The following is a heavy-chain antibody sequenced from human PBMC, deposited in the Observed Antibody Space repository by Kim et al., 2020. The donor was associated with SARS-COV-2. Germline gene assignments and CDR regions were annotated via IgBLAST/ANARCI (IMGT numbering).Heavy chain of an antibody. CDR1: GGTFSSYA. CDR2: IIPIFGTA. CDR3: ARGGVGARGWYFDY. Sequence: SVKVSCKASGGTFSSYAISWVRQAPGQGLEWMGGIIPIFGTANYAQKFQGRVTITADESTSTAYMELSSLRSEDTAVYYCARGGVGARGWYFDYWGQGTLVTVSS. V-gene: IGHV1-69*13. D-gene: IGHD1-26*01. J-gene: IGHJ4*02.